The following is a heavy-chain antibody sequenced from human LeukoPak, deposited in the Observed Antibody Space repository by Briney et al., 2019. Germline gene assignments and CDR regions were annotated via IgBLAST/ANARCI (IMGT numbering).Heavy chain of an antibody. J-gene: IGHJ4*02. CDR2: ISSSSDYK. D-gene: IGHD6-13*01. CDR3: ASFSSRGY. V-gene: IGHV3-21*06. Sequence: GGSLRLSCAASGFSFGTYSMNWVRQAPGKGLEWISSISSSSDYKYCADSVKGRFTISRDNAKNSLYLQMNSLRVEDTALYYCASFSSRGYWGQGTLVSVSS. CDR1: GFSFGTYS.